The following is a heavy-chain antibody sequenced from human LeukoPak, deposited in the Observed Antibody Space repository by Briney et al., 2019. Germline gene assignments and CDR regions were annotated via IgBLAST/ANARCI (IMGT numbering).Heavy chain of an antibody. J-gene: IGHJ4*02. D-gene: IGHD3-10*01. CDR1: EFTFDSYW. Sequence: GGSLRLSCAASEFTFDSYWMSWVRQAPGKGLQWVANIKHDGSESHYVDSVKGRFTISRDNAKNSLSLQMNSLTVDDTGVYFCTRDALFGSGRTHLDFWSQGALVSVSS. CDR3: TRDALFGSGRTHLDF. CDR2: IKHDGSES. V-gene: IGHV3-7*04.